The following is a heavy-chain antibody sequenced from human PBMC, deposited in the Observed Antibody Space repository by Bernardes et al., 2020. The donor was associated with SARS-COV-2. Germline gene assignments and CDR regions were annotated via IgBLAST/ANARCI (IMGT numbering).Heavy chain of an antibody. CDR2: IGTAGDT. Sequence: GGSLRLSCAASGFTFSSYDMHWVRQGTGKGLEWVSGIGTAGDTYYSGSVKGRFTISRENAKNSLYLQMNSLRAGDTGVYYCARPGPRIVNCSGVSCYSARKSFYYYFGMDVWGQGTTVTVSS. CDR3: ARPGPRIVNCSGVSCYSARKSFYYYFGMDV. V-gene: IGHV3-13*01. J-gene: IGHJ6*02. CDR1: GFTFSSYD. D-gene: IGHD2-15*01.